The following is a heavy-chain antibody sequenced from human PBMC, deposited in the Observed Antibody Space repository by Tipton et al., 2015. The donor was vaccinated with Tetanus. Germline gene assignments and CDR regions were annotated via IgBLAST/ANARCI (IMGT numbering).Heavy chain of an antibody. V-gene: IGHV4-39*07. J-gene: IGHJ6*02. D-gene: IGHD3-16*01. CDR3: ARDHGITWGGMGYYYGMDV. CDR2: IYYSGST. Sequence: TLSLTCSVSGGSISGSSYYWSWIRQPPGKALEWIGSIYYSGSTYYNPSLKSRVTISVDTSKNQFSLRLSSVTAADTAVYYCARDHGITWGGMGYYYGMDVWGQGTTVIVSS. CDR1: GGSISGSSYY.